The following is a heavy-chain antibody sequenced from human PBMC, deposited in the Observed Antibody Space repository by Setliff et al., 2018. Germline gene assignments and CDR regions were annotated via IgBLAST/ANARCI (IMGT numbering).Heavy chain of an antibody. V-gene: IGHV5-51*01. D-gene: IGHD3-9*01. CDR1: GNNFTRSW. J-gene: IGHJ3*01. CDR2: VYPGDSDT. CDR3: AKHGSPIGRDATGYYHEHDAFDV. Sequence: PGESLKISCQGSGNNFTRSWMAWVRQKPGKGLEWMGIVYPGDSDTRYNPSFQGQVTMSADKSIRAVYLQWSSLQATDTAMYYCAKHGSPIGRDATGYYHEHDAFDVWGQGTMVTVSS.